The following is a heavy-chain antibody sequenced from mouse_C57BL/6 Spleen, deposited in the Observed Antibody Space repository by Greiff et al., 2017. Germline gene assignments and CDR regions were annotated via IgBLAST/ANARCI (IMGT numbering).Heavy chain of an antibody. CDR3: ARGGITTWDY. D-gene: IGHD2-4*01. V-gene: IGHV1-42*01. Sequence: VQLQQSGPELVKPGASVKISCKASGYSFTGYYMNWVKQSPEKSLEWIGEINPSTGGTTYNQKFKAKATLTVDKSSSTAYMQLKSLTSEDSAVYYCARGGITTWDYWGQGTTLTVSS. J-gene: IGHJ2*01. CDR2: INPSTGGT. CDR1: GYSFTGYY.